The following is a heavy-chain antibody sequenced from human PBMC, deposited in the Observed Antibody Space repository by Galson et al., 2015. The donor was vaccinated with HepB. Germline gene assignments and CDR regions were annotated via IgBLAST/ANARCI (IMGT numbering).Heavy chain of an antibody. CDR1: GFIFGDYA. CDR3: CRDRPGNGNTATRGWFDP. D-gene: IGHD5-18*01. J-gene: IGHJ5*02. Sequence: SLRLSCATSGFIFGDYAMSWVRQAPGKVLEWISYVRSEAYGGTTVYAASVKGRFAISRDDSKSIAYLQMNSLEIDDTAVYYCCRDRPGNGNTATRGWFDPWGQGTLVTVSS. V-gene: IGHV3-49*04. CDR2: VRSEAYGGTT.